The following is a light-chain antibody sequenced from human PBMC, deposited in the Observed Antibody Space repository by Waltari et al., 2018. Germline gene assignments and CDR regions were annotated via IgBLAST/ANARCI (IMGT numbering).Light chain of an antibody. CDR2: EAS. V-gene: IGKV1-5*03. J-gene: IGKJ4*01. Sequence: DIQMTQTPSTLSASVGDRVTITCRASQTVSRFLAWYQQKSGKAPNLLIYEASILESGVPSRFSGSGSGTEFTLTIASLQPEDLATYYCQQTYSSLSFGGGTKVEIK. CDR1: QTVSRF. CDR3: QQTYSSLS.